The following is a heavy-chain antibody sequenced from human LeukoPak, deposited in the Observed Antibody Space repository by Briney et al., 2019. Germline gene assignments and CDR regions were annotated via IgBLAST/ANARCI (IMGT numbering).Heavy chain of an antibody. D-gene: IGHD2-15*01. CDR3: VSSSPRYCTGGTCYSSRGFDY. CDR2: IYYKGTT. CDR1: GDSISTYY. V-gene: IGHV4-59*01. Sequence: PSETLSLTCTVSGDSISTYYWSWIRQSPGKGLEWIAYIYYKGTTNYNPSLKSRVTISADTSKTQFSLILSSVTAADTAVYYCVSSSPRYCTGGTCYSSRGFDYWGQGALVTVSS. J-gene: IGHJ4*02.